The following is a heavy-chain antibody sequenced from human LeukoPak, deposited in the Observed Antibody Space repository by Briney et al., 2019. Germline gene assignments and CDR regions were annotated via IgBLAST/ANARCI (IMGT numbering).Heavy chain of an antibody. D-gene: IGHD2-2*01. CDR1: GFTFSSYG. CDR2: ISYDGSNK. Sequence: GGCLRLSCAASGFTFSSYGMHWVRQAPGKGLEWVAVISYDGSNKYYADSVKGRFTISRDNSKNTLYLQMNSLRAEDTAVYYCAKSVGPGYCSSTSCSDNWFDPWGQGTLVTVSS. J-gene: IGHJ5*02. V-gene: IGHV3-30*18. CDR3: AKSVGPGYCSSTSCSDNWFDP.